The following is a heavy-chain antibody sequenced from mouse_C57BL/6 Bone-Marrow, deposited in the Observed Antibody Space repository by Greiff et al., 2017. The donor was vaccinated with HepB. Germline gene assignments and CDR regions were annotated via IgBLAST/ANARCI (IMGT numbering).Heavy chain of an antibody. V-gene: IGHV1-69*01. CDR2: IDPSDSYT. J-gene: IGHJ3*01. CDR3: AREENYDYLFAY. CDR1: GYTFTSYW. D-gene: IGHD2-4*01. Sequence: VQLQQPGAELVMPGASVKLSCKASGYTFTSYWMHWVKQRPGQGLEWIGEIDPSDSYTNYNQKFKGKSTLTVDKSSSTAYMQLSSLTSEDSAVYYCAREENYDYLFAYWGQGTLVTVSA.